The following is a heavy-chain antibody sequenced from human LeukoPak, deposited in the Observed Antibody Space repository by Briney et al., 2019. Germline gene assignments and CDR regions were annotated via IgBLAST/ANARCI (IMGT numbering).Heavy chain of an antibody. CDR2: LYYSGST. CDR3: ARAPHWDRPFDY. D-gene: IGHD7-27*01. J-gene: IGHJ4*02. V-gene: IGHV4-59*01. CDR1: GASISSYY. Sequence: SETLSLTCTVSGASISSYYWSWLRQPPGKGLEWIWYLYYSGSTNYNPSLKSRVTISVDTSKNQFSLKLNSVTAADTAVYYCARAPHWDRPFDYWGQGILVTVSS.